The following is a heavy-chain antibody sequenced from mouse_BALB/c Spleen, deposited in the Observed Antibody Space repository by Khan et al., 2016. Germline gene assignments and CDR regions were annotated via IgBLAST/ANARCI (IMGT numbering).Heavy chain of an antibody. D-gene: IGHD2-14*01. V-gene: IGHV4-1*02. Sequence: EVQLQESGGGLVHPGGSLKLSCAASGFDFSRYWMSWVRQAPGKGLEWIGEINPDSYTINYTPSLKDKFIISRDNAKNTLYLQMSKVRSEDTALYYCARAGYDGYLAYGGQGTLVTVSA. CDR3: ARAGYDGYLAY. J-gene: IGHJ3*01. CDR2: INPDSYTI. CDR1: GFDFSRYW.